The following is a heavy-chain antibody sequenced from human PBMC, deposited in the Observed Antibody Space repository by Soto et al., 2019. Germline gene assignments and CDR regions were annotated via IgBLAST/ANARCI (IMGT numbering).Heavy chain of an antibody. J-gene: IGHJ5*02. CDR2: IYHSGST. Sequence: PSETLSLTCAVSGGSISSGGYSWSWIRQPPGKGLEWIGYIYHSGSTYYKPSLKSRVTISVDRSKNQFSLKLSSVTAADTAVYYCARVVQVVRESNWFDPWGQGTLVTVSS. V-gene: IGHV4-30-2*01. CDR1: GGSISSGGYS. D-gene: IGHD2-15*01. CDR3: ARVVQVVRESNWFDP.